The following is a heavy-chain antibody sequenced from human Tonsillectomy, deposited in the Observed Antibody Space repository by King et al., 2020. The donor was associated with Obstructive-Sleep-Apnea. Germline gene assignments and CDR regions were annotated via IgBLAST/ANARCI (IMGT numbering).Heavy chain of an antibody. CDR3: ARERRYYGSGYVDY. Sequence: QLQESGPRLVKPSETLSLTCTVSGGSINSYYWSWIRQPPGKGLEWIGYLYYNGNTNYNPSLKRRVTISGDASKNQLSLKLSFVTAADTAVYYCARERRYYGSGYVDYRGPGTLVTVSS. D-gene: IGHD3-10*01. CDR1: GGSINSYY. V-gene: IGHV4-59*01. J-gene: IGHJ4*02. CDR2: LYYNGNT.